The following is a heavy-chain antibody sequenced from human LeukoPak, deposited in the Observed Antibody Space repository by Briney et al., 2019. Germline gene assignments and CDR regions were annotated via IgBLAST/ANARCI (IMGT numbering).Heavy chain of an antibody. Sequence: GGSLRLSCAASGFTFSSYEMNWVRQAPGKGLEWVSYISSSGSTIYYADSVKGRFTISRDNAKNSLYLQMNSLRAEGTAVYYCARGPVAYFDYWGQGTLVTVSS. D-gene: IGHD4-23*01. CDR3: ARGPVAYFDY. CDR2: ISSSGSTI. J-gene: IGHJ4*02. V-gene: IGHV3-48*03. CDR1: GFTFSSYE.